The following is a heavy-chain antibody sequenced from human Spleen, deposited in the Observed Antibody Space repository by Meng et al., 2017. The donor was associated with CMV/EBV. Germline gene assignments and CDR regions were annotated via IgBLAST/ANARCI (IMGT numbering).Heavy chain of an antibody. Sequence: GGSLRLSCAASGFTFRGYWMTWVRQAPGKGLEWVANIKEDGGEKYYGDSVMGRFTISRDNAKNSLYLQMNSLRADDTALYYCARDYSPSHNGGWYDAHDIWGQGTMVTVSS. CDR2: IKEDGGEK. CDR3: ARDYSPSHNGGWYDAHDI. CDR1: GFTFRGYW. V-gene: IGHV3-7*01. J-gene: IGHJ3*02. D-gene: IGHD6-19*01.